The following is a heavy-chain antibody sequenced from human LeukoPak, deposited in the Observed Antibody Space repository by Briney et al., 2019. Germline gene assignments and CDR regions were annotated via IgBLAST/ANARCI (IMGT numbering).Heavy chain of an antibody. D-gene: IGHD6-19*01. CDR2: INHSGSA. CDR3: ARGTSGWYWGFGY. CDR1: GGSFSGYY. Sequence: SETLSLTCAVYGGSFSGYYWSWIRQPPGKGLEWIGEINHSGSANYNPSLKSRVTISVDTSKNQFSLKLSSVTAADTAVYYCARGTSGWYWGFGYWGQGTLVTVSS. J-gene: IGHJ4*02. V-gene: IGHV4-34*01.